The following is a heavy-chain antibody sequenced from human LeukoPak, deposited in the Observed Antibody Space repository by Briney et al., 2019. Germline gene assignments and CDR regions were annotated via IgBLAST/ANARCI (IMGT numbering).Heavy chain of an antibody. D-gene: IGHD6-13*01. CDR1: GFTFSSYG. J-gene: IGHJ4*02. CDR3: AKRDKRSSSWYLIDY. V-gene: IGHV3-30*18. Sequence: GGSLRRSCAASGFTFSSYGMHWVRQAPGKGLEWVAVMSYDGGDKCYADSVKGRFTISRDNSKNTLYLQMNSLRAEDTAVYYCAKRDKRSSSWYLIDYWGQGTLVTVSS. CDR2: MSYDGGDK.